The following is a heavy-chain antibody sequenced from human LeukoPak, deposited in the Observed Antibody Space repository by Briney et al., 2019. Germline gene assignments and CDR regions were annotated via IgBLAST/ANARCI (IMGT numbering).Heavy chain of an antibody. V-gene: IGHV3-21*01. CDR2: ISSSSSYI. CDR3: AREGAYYGSGSPDY. J-gene: IGHJ4*02. Sequence: PGGSLRLSCAASGSTFSSYSMNWVRRAPGKGLEWVSSISSSSSYIYYADSVKGRFTISRDNAKNSLYLQMNSLRAEDTAVYYCAREGAYYGSGSPDYWGQGTLVTISS. CDR1: GSTFSSYS. D-gene: IGHD3-10*01.